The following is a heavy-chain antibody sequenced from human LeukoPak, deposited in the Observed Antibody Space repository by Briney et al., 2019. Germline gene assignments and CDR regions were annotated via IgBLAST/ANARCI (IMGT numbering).Heavy chain of an antibody. CDR3: AKGAGGFSYYNWFDP. V-gene: IGHV4-59*12. CDR1: GGSISSYY. J-gene: IGHJ5*02. CDR2: IYYSGYT. Sequence: SETLSLTCTVSGGSISSYYWSWIRQPPGKGLKWIGNIYYSGYTTYSPSLRSRVTISVDTSKNQFSLKLASVTAADTAIYYCAKGAGGFSYYNWFDPWGQGTLVTVSS. D-gene: IGHD5-18*01.